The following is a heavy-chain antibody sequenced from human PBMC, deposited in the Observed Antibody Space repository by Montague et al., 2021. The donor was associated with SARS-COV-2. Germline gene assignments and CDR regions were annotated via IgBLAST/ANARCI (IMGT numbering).Heavy chain of an antibody. J-gene: IGHJ6*02. Sequence: SETLSLTCTVSGASISSYYWSWIRQPPGKGLEWIGYIYYSGSNNYNPSLKSRVTISVDTSKNQFSLKLSSVAAADTAVYYCASQEVDTAMDRNYYYYGMDVWGQGTTVTVSS. CDR3: ASQEVDTAMDRNYYYYGMDV. CDR1: GASISSYY. V-gene: IGHV4-59*13. CDR2: IYYSGSN. D-gene: IGHD5-18*01.